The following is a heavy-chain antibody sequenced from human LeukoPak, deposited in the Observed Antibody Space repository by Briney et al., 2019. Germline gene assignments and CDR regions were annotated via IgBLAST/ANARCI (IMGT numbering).Heavy chain of an antibody. V-gene: IGHV4-59*01. J-gene: IGHJ5*02. D-gene: IGHD4-11*01. CDR1: GGSISSYY. CDR3: ASSFYSASNWFDP. CDR2: IYYSGST. Sequence: SGTLSLTCTVSGGSISSYYWSWIRQPPGKGLEWIGYIYYSGSTNYNPSLKSRVTISVDTSKNQFSLKLSSVTAADTAVYYCASSFYSASNWFDPWGQGTLVTVPS.